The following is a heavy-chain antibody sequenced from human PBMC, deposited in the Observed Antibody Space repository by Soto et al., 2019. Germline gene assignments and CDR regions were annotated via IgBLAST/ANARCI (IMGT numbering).Heavy chain of an antibody. V-gene: IGHV4-34*01. CDR1: GGSFSGYY. CDR2: INHSGST. Sequence: ETLSLTCAVYGGSFSGYYWSWIRQPPGKGLEWIGEINHSGSTNYNPSLKSRVTISVDTSKNQFSLKLSSVTAADTAVYYCARAYSRTADYWGQGTLVTVSS. CDR3: ARAYSRTADY. J-gene: IGHJ4*02. D-gene: IGHD6-13*01.